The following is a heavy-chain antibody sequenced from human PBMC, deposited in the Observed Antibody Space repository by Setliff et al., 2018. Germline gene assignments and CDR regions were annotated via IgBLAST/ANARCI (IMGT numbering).Heavy chain of an antibody. CDR3: AKRKGIAALDY. CDR2: INPHGSEK. D-gene: IGHD2-15*01. Sequence: PGGSLRLSCGASGFTYNNCWVSWVRQAPGKGLEWLASINPHGSEKYYADSVKGRFTISKDNSKNTLYLQMNSLRTEDTAVYYCAKRKGIAALDYWGQGTLVTVSS. V-gene: IGHV3-7*01. J-gene: IGHJ4*02. CDR1: GFTYNNCW.